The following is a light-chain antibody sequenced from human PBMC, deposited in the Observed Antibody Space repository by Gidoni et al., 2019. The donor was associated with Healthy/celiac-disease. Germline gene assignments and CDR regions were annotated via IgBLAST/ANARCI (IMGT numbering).Light chain of an antibody. J-gene: IGLJ2*01. V-gene: IGLV3-21*02. Sequence: SYVLTQPPSVSVAPGQTARSTCAGNNMGSKSVHWYQQKPGQAPVLVVYEDSDRPSGTPERFSGSNAGNTATLTISRVEAGDEADYYCQVWDSSSDHPGVVFGGGTKLTVL. CDR1: NMGSKS. CDR2: EDS. CDR3: QVWDSSSDHPGVV.